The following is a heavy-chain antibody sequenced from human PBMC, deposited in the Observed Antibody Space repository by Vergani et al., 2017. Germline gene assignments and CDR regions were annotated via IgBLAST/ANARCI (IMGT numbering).Heavy chain of an antibody. CDR3: ASGTHSGQRADR. CDR1: FDSIRNPY. Sequence: QVQLQESGPGLVKSSETLSLTCSVSFDSIRNPYGNWIRQPSGKELEWRGSIHYSENTNYNPSLKTRVTISVDTSKNQFSLTLTSVTAADTAVYYCASGTHSGQRADRWGQGILVTVTS. J-gene: IGHJ5*02. D-gene: IGHD6-19*01. V-gene: IGHV4-59*11. CDR2: IHYSENT.